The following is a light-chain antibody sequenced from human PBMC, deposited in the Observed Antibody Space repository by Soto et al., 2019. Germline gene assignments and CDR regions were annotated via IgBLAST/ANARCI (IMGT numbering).Light chain of an antibody. CDR2: SAS. Sequence: EIVMTQSPATLSVSPGDRATLSCRASQSVSSKLAWYQQKPGQAPRLLIYSASTRATGIPARFSGSGSGTEFPLTISSLQSEDFAVYYCHHYNNWPYTFGQGSKLEIK. CDR1: QSVSSK. CDR3: HHYNNWPYT. V-gene: IGKV3-15*01. J-gene: IGKJ2*01.